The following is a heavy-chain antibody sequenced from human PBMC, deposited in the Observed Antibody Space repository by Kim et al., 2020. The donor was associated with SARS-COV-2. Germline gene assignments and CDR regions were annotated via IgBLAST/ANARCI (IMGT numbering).Heavy chain of an antibody. CDR2: ISSSSSYT. D-gene: IGHD6-13*01. Sequence: GGSLRLSCAASGFTFSDYYMSWIRQAPGKGLEWVSYISSSSSYTNYADSVKGRFTISRDNAKNSLYLQMNSLRAEDTAVYYCARTRQQLVLYYFDYWGQGTLVTVSS. V-gene: IGHV3-11*06. CDR1: GFTFSDYY. J-gene: IGHJ4*02. CDR3: ARTRQQLVLYYFDY.